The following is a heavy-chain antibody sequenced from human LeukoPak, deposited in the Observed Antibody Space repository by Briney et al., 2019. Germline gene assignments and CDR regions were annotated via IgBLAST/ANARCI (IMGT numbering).Heavy chain of an antibody. J-gene: IGHJ3*02. CDR2: IYYSGST. D-gene: IGHD2-2*01. Sequence: SETLSLTCTVSGGSISSYYWSWIRQPPGKGLEWIGYIYYSGSTNYNPSLKSRVTISVDTSKNQFSLKLSSVTAADTAVYYCATTGSITQDAFDIWGQGTMVTVSS. CDR1: GGSISSYY. V-gene: IGHV4-59*08. CDR3: ATTGSITQDAFDI.